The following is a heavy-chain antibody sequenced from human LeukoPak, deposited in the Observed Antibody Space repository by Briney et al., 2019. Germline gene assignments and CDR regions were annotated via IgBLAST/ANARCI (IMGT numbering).Heavy chain of an antibody. V-gene: IGHV4-39*01. CDR1: GVSISSGGYY. D-gene: IGHD2-15*01. CDR3: ARSLGYCSGGSCSTYSFDY. Sequence: TPSETLSLTCTVSGVSISSGGYYWGWIRQPPGKGLEWIGSTYYSGSTYYNPSLKSRVTISVDTSKNQFSLKLSSVTAADTAVYYCARSLGYCSGGSCSTYSFDYWGQGTLVTVSS. CDR2: TYYSGST. J-gene: IGHJ4*02.